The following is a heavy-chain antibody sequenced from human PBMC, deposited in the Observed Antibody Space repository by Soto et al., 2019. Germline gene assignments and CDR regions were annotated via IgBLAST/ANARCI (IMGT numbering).Heavy chain of an antibody. J-gene: IGHJ4*02. CDR1: GYTFTEYG. CDR3: AILPSEIYEYDF. D-gene: IGHD5-12*01. CDR2: ISIYYGNT. Sequence: ASVKVSCKASGYTFTEYGILWLRQAPGQGLEWMGWISIYYGNTDYSQKLQGRVTMTRDISTSTAYMELTSLRSDDTAVYYCAILPSEIYEYDFWGQGTPVTVSS. V-gene: IGHV1-18*01.